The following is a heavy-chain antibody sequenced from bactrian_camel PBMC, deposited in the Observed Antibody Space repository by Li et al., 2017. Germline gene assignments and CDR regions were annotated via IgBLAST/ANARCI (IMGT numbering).Heavy chain of an antibody. D-gene: IGHD5*01. CDR3: AANHRRPCTVRAGAFDI. J-gene: IGHJ4*01. V-gene: IGHV3S31*01. CDR2: ISPSGDKT. CDR1: GFTFSLYA. Sequence: VQLVESGGGLVQAGGSLRLSCAASGFTFSLYAMSWVRQAPGKGLEWVSVISPSGDKTYYADSLKGRFTISQDNANNTLFLQMNSLKPEDTGMYYCAANHRRPCTVRAGAFDIWGQGTQVTVS.